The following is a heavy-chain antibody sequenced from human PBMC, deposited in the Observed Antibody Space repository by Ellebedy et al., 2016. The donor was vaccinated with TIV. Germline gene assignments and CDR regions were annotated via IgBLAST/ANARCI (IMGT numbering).Heavy chain of an antibody. CDR1: DDSSTTNTFY. D-gene: IGHD6-19*01. CDR3: AGSVRASGWANP. J-gene: IGHJ5*02. CDR2: IFYNGTT. V-gene: IGHV4-61*01. Sequence: MPSETLSLTCTVSDDSSTTNTFYWTWIRQPPGKALEWIGHIFYNGTTNYNPSLKTRVTISRDMSKKQFSLKMTSVLAADTAIYYCAGSVRASGWANPWGQGTLVIVS.